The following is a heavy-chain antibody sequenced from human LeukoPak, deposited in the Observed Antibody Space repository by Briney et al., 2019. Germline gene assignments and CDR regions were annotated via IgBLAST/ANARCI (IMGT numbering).Heavy chain of an antibody. Sequence: SQTLSLTCTVSGGSFSSDSYYWSWIRQPPGKGLEWIGYIYYSGSTNYNPSLKSRVTISVDTSKNQFSLKLSSVTAADTAVYYCAADHYDFWSGYDGSAFDIWGQGTMVTVSS. D-gene: IGHD3-3*01. J-gene: IGHJ3*02. V-gene: IGHV4-61*01. CDR1: GGSFSSDSYY. CDR3: AADHYDFWSGYDGSAFDI. CDR2: IYYSGST.